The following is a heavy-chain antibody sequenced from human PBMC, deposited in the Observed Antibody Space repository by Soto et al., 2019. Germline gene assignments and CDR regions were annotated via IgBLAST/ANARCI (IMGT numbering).Heavy chain of an antibody. V-gene: IGHV3-33*01. J-gene: IGHJ4*02. CDR3: ARGGYYDSSGYYLFDY. CDR1: GFTFSSYG. CDR2: IWYDGSNK. Sequence: PGGSLRLSCAASGFTFSSYGMHWVRQAPGKGLEWVAVIWYDGSNKYYADSVKGRFTISRDNSKNTLYLQMNSLRAEDTAVYYCARGGYYDSSGYYLFDYWGQGTLVTVSS. D-gene: IGHD3-22*01.